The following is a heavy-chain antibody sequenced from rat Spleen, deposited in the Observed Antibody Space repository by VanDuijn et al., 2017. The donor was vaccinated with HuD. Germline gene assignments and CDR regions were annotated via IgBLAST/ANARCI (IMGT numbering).Heavy chain of an antibody. CDR3: TRDEEQLRHY. J-gene: IGHJ2*01. V-gene: IGHV5-31*01. Sequence: EVQLVESGGGLVQPGRSLKLSCAASGFTFNYYWMTWIRRAPGKGLEWVASITNTGGSTYYPDSVKGRFTISRDNAKSTLYLQMNSLRSEDTATYYCTRDEEQLRHYWGQGVMVTVSS. D-gene: IGHD1-2*01. CDR1: GFTFNYYW. CDR2: ITNTGGST.